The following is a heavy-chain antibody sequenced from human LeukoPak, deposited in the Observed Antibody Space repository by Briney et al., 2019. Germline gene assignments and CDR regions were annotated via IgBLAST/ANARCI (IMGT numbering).Heavy chain of an antibody. J-gene: IGHJ4*02. V-gene: IGHV4-34*01. CDR2: INHSGST. Sequence: PSETLSLTCAVYGGSFSGYYWSWIRQPPGKGLEWIGEINHSGSTNYNPSLKSRVTISVDTSKNQFSLKLSSVTAADTGVYVCARGKGERSNSSGYYPNWGKETLVTVSS. CDR3: ARGKGERSNSSGYYPN. D-gene: IGHD3-22*01. CDR1: GGSFSGYY.